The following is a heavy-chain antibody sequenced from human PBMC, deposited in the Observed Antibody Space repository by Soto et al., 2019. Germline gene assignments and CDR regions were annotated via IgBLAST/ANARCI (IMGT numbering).Heavy chain of an antibody. J-gene: IGHJ4*02. Sequence: PSETLSLTCAVYGGSFSGYYWSWIRQPPGKGLEWIGEINHSGSTNYNPSLKSRVTISVDTSKNQFSLKLSSVTAADTAVYYCARGPNYDYIWGSPIVRFGFDYWGQGTLVTVSS. CDR1: GGSFSGYY. CDR3: ARGPNYDYIWGSPIVRFGFDY. V-gene: IGHV4-34*01. D-gene: IGHD3-16*01. CDR2: INHSGST.